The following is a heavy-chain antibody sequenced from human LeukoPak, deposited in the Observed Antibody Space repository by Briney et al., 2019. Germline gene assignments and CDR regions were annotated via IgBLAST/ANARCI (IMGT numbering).Heavy chain of an antibody. CDR2: INHSGST. D-gene: IGHD1-1*01. V-gene: IGHV4-34*01. CDR1: GGSFSGYY. CDR3: ARQGTGYYYYYGMDV. Sequence: SETLSLTCAVYGGSFSGYYWSWVPQPPGKGLEWIGEINHSGSTNYNPSLKSRVTISVDTSKNQFSLRLSSVTAADTAVYYCARQGTGYYYYYGMDVWGQGTTVTVSS. J-gene: IGHJ6*02.